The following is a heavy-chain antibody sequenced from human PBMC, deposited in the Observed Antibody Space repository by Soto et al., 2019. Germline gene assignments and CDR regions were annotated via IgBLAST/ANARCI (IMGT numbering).Heavy chain of an antibody. Sequence: GGSLRLSCAASGFALSDFAMNWVRQAPGKGLEWVASISTRSNFIYYGDSVRGRSTISRDNAKNSVYLHMSGLRAEDTAVYYCARDNFLYCGGDCYLFDYWGQGALVTVSS. CDR1: GFALSDFA. D-gene: IGHD2-21*01. CDR2: ISTRSNFI. V-gene: IGHV3-21*06. J-gene: IGHJ4*02. CDR3: ARDNFLYCGGDCYLFDY.